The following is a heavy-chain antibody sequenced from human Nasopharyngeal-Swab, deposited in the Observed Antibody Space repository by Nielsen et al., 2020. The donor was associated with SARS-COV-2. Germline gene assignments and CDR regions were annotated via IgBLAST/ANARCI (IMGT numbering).Heavy chain of an antibody. CDR3: ARGSFYYYDSSGYYYSY. CDR1: GDTFTGYY. J-gene: IGHJ4*02. V-gene: IGHV1-8*02. Sequence: ASVKGSCKASGDTFTGYYMHWVRQAPGQGLEWMGRINPNSGNTGYAQKFQGRVTMTRNTSISTAYMELSSLRSEDTAVYYCARGSFYYYDSSGYYYSYWGQGTLVTVSS. D-gene: IGHD3-22*01. CDR2: INPNSGNT.